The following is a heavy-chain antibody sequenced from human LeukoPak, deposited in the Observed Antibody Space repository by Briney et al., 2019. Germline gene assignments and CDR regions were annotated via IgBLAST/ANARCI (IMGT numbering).Heavy chain of an antibody. V-gene: IGHV1-18*01. CDR3: ARDSVFNWGYSSGWPFGMDV. CDR2: ISAYNGNT. J-gene: IGHJ6*02. D-gene: IGHD6-19*01. Sequence: ASVKVSCKASGYTFTSYGISWVRQAPGQGLEWMGWISAYNGNTNYAQKLQGRVTMTTDTSTSTAYMELRSLRSDDTAVYYCARDSVFNWGYSSGWPFGMDVWGQGTTVTVSS. CDR1: GYTFTSYG.